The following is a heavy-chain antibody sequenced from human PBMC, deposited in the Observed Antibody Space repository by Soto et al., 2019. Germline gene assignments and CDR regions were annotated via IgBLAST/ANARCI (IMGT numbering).Heavy chain of an antibody. V-gene: IGHV3-7*01. CDR2: IKQDGSEN. CDR3: AREKRANGYFDY. CDR1: GFPVSSYW. J-gene: IGHJ4*02. Sequence: DVQLVESGGGLVQPGGPLSLSCAASGFPVSSYWMSWVRQAPGKGLEWVANIKQDGSENSYVDSVNGRYTISRDNAKNALYVQMNSLRAEQTAVYYCAREKRANGYFDYWGQGTLVTVSS. D-gene: IGHD6-25*01.